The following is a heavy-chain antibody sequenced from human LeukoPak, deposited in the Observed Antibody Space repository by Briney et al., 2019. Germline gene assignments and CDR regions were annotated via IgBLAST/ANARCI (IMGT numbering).Heavy chain of an antibody. CDR1: GFTFSSYG. J-gene: IGHJ3*02. Sequence: GGSLRLSCAASGFTFSSYGMSWVRPAPGKGLEWVLAISGSGGSTYYADSVKGRFTISRDNSKNTLYLQMNNLRAEDTAVYYCAKLDGDYWGQYAFDIWGQGTMVTVSS. CDR2: ISGSGGST. V-gene: IGHV3-23*01. D-gene: IGHD4-17*01. CDR3: AKLDGDYWGQYAFDI.